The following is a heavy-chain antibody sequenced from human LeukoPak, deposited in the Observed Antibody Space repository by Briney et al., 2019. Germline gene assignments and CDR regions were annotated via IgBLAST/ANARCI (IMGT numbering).Heavy chain of an antibody. D-gene: IGHD3-10*01. Sequence: SETLSLTCTVSGGSISSSSYYWGWIRQPPGKGLEWIGSIYYSGSTYYNPSLKSRVTISVDTSKNQFSLKLSSVTAADTAVYYCARGRGPYYGSGSYYGGRTGYYYYYMDVWGKGTTVTVSS. CDR1: GGSISSSSYY. CDR3: ARGRGPYYGSGSYYGGRTGYYYYYMDV. J-gene: IGHJ6*03. CDR2: IYYSGST. V-gene: IGHV4-39*07.